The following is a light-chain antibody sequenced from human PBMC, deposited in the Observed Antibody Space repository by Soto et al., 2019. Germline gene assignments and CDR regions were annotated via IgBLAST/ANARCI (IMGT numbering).Light chain of an antibody. CDR2: DAS. CDR1: HSVSSY. CDR3: QQYINWPPLYT. J-gene: IGKJ2*01. Sequence: EIVMTQSPATLSVSPGERATLSCRASHSVSSYLAWYQQKPGLPPRLLIYDASTRATGIPDRFSGSGSGTDFTLTISSLQSADFAVYYCQQYINWPPLYTFGRGTKLEIK. V-gene: IGKV3-15*01.